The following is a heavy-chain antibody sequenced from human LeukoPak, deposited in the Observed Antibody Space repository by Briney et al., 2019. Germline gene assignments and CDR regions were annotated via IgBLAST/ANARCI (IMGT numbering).Heavy chain of an antibody. D-gene: IGHD6-13*01. CDR3: ATSGASSWTRVYYYYYMDV. V-gene: IGHV4-39*07. CDR2: IYYSGST. Sequence: PSETLSLTCTVSGGSISSSSYYWGWIRQPPGKGLEWIGSIYYSGSTYYNPSLKSRVTISVDTSKNQFSLKLSSVTAADTAVYYCATSGASSWTRVYYYYYMDVWGKGTTVTVSS. J-gene: IGHJ6*03. CDR1: GGSISSSSYY.